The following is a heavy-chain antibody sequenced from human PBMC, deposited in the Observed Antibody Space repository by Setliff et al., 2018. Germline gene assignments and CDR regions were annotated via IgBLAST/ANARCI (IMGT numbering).Heavy chain of an antibody. CDR1: GFTFSSYA. Sequence: PGGSLRLSCAASGFTFSSYAMTWVRQAPGKGLEWVSVISGSGGATYYAASVKGRFSISRDNSKNTLSLQMNSLRAEDTAIYYCAKYPSNPVYNYFDPWGQGTLVTVSS. V-gene: IGHV3-23*01. J-gene: IGHJ5*02. CDR3: AKYPSNPVYNYFDP. CDR2: ISGSGGAT.